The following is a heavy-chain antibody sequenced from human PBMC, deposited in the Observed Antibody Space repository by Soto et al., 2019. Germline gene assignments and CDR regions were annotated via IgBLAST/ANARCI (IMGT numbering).Heavy chain of an antibody. CDR1: GFSFTSYW. J-gene: IGHJ4*02. V-gene: IGHV5-51*01. CDR2: IYPGDSKA. CDR3: ARRYYYDNTGYYDLDY. Sequence: SLKISCTGSGFSFTSYWIAWVRQMPGKGLEWMGVIYPGDSKAIYSPSFQGQVSISADKSISTAYLQWTSLKASDTAMYYCARRYYYDNTGYYDLDYWGQGTQVTVSS. D-gene: IGHD3-22*01.